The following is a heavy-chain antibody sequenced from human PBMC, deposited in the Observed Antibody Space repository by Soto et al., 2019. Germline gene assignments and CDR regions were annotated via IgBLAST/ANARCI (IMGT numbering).Heavy chain of an antibody. CDR2: IIPIFGTA. V-gene: IGHV1-69*13. CDR3: ARDQDILTGPGAFDI. D-gene: IGHD3-9*01. J-gene: IGHJ3*02. CDR1: GGTFSSYA. Sequence: ASVKVSCKASGGTFSSYAISWVRQAPGQGLEWMGGIIPIFGTANYAQKFQGRVTITAGESTSTAYMELSSLRSEDTAVYYCARDQDILTGPGAFDIWGQGTMVTVSS.